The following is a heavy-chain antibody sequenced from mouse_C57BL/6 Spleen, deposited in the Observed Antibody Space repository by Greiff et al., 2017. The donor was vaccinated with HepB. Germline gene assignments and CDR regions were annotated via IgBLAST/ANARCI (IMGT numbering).Heavy chain of an antibody. CDR1: GYSFTDYN. V-gene: IGHV1-39*01. J-gene: IGHJ2*01. D-gene: IGHD1-1*01. Sequence: LVESGPELVKPGASVKISCKASGYSFTDYNMNWVKQSNGKSLEWIGVINPNYGTTSYNQKFKGKATLTVDQSSSTAYMQLNSLTSEDSAVYYCARSPHTVVATNFDYWGQGTTLTVSS. CDR2: INPNYGTT. CDR3: ARSPHTVVATNFDY.